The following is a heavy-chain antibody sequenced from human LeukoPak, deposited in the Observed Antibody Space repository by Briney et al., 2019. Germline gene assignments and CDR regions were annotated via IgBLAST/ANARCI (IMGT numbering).Heavy chain of an antibody. CDR1: GFTFSSYG. Sequence: GGSLRLSCAASGFTFSSYGMHWVRQAPGKGLEWVAVISYDGSNKYYADSVKGRFTISRDNSKNTLYLQMNSLRAEDTAVYYCAKGFRDTGPWGQGTLVTVSS. J-gene: IGHJ5*02. V-gene: IGHV3-30*18. D-gene: IGHD2-8*02. CDR2: ISYDGSNK. CDR3: AKGFRDTGP.